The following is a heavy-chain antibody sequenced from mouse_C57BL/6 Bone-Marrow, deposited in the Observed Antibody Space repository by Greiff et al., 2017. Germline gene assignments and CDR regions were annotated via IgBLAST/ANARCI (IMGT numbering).Heavy chain of an antibody. V-gene: IGHV1-75*01. CDR3: ARGTYYGYGWFAY. D-gene: IGHD2-9*01. J-gene: IGHJ3*01. CDR2: IFPGSGST. Sequence: QVHVKQSGPELVKPGASVKISCKASGYTFTDYYINWVKQRPGQGLEWIGWIFPGSGSTYYNEKFKGKATLTVDKSSSTAYMLLSSLTSEDSAVYFCARGTYYGYGWFAYWGQGTLVTVSA. CDR1: GYTFTDYY.